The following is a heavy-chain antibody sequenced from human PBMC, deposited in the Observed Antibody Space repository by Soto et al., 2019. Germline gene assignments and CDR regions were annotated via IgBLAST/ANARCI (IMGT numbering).Heavy chain of an antibody. D-gene: IGHD2-15*01. V-gene: IGHV6-1*01. Sequence: PSQTLSLTCVISGDSVSNNSAAWNWIRQSPSRGLEWLGRTYYRSKWYNDYAESVKSRITIIPDTSKNQFSLQLNSVIPDDTAVYYCAREIFLRASYGMDVWGQGTTVTVSS. J-gene: IGHJ6*02. CDR1: GDSVSNNSAA. CDR3: AREIFLRASYGMDV. CDR2: TYYRSKWYN.